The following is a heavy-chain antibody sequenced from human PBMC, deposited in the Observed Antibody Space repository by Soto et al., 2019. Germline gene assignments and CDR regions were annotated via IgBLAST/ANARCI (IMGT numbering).Heavy chain of an antibody. CDR1: GYRFASLD. V-gene: IGHV1-18*01. Sequence: ASVKVSCKTSGYRFASLDVYWVRQAPGQGLEWMGWISAYNGNTNYAQKLQGRVTMTTDTSTSTAYMELRSLRSDDTAVYYCARDAPPEDYWGQGTLVTVSS. J-gene: IGHJ4*02. CDR2: ISAYNGNT. CDR3: ARDAPPEDY.